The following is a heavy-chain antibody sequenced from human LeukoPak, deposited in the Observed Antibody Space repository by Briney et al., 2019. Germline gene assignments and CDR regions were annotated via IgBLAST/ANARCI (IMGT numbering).Heavy chain of an antibody. J-gene: IGHJ5*02. Sequence: GGSLRLSCAASGFTFTTYWMGWVHQAPGKGLEWVANIKQVGSEQYYVDSVKGRFTISRDNAKNSLSLQMNSLRAEDTAVYYCARPLMYFYGSETYFWFNPWGQGTLVTVSS. CDR2: IKQVGSEQ. D-gene: IGHD3-10*01. V-gene: IGHV3-7*01. CDR3: ARPLMYFYGSETYFWFNP. CDR1: GFTFTTYW.